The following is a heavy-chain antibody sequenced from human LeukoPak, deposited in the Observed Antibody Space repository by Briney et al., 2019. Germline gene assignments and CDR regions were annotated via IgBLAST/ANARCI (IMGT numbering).Heavy chain of an antibody. J-gene: IGHJ4*02. Sequence: GGSLRLSCAASGFTFSSYEVNWVRQAPGKWLEWVSYISSSGSTIYYADSVKGRFTISRDNSKNTLYLEMNSLRAEDTAVYCCAKDIGSYYDYWGQGILVTVSS. CDR2: ISSSGSTI. CDR3: AKDIGSYYDY. D-gene: IGHD3-10*01. CDR1: GFTFSSYE. V-gene: IGHV3-48*03.